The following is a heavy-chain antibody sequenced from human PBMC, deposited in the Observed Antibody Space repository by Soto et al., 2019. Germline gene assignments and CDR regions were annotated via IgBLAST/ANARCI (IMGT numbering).Heavy chain of an antibody. CDR2: IRSKTHGGTT. V-gene: IGHV3-49*04. J-gene: IGHJ4*02. CDR1: GFIFGDYA. Sequence: PGGSLRLSCTASGFIFGDYAMSWVRQAPGKGLEWVGFIRSKTHGGTTEYAASVKGRFTISRDDSKSIAYLQMNSLKTEDTAVYYCNREALRWRGIDYWGQGTLVTVSS. D-gene: IGHD4-17*01. CDR3: NREALRWRGIDY.